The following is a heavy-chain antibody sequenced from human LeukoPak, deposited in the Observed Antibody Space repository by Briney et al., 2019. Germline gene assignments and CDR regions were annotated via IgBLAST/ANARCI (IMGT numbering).Heavy chain of an antibody. CDR2: IYYSGST. CDR1: GGSISSYY. J-gene: IGHJ4*02. CDR3: ARGIAAAGAFDY. V-gene: IGHV4-59*01. Sequence: PSETLSLTCTVSGGSISSYYWSWIRQPPGKGLEWIGYIYYSGSTNYNPSLKGRVTISVDTSKNQFSLKLSSVTAADTAVYYCARGIAAAGAFDYWGQGTLVTVSS. D-gene: IGHD6-13*01.